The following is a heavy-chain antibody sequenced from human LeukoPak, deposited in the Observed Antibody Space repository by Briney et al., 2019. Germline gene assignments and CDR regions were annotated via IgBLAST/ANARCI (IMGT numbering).Heavy chain of an antibody. V-gene: IGHV1-69*05. CDR1: GGTFSSYA. J-gene: IGHJ4*02. Sequence: GASVKVSCKASGGTFSSYAISWVRQAPGQGLEWMGRIIPIFGTANYAQKFQGRVTITTDKSTSTAYMELSSLRSEDTAVYYCARESGSAGYYFDYWGQGTLVTVSS. D-gene: IGHD1-26*01. CDR3: ARESGSAGYYFDY. CDR2: IIPIFGTA.